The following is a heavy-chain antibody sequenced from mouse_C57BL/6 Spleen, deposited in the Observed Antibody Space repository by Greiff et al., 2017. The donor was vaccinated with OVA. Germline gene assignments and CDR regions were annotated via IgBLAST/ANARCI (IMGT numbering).Heavy chain of an antibody. CDR3: TTSCGYDGTFAY. D-gene: IGHD2-2*01. CDR1: GFNIKDDY. CDR2: IDPENGDT. V-gene: IGHV14-4*01. Sequence: EVKLVESGAELVRPGASVKLSCTASGFNIKDDYMHWVKQRPEQGLEWIGWIDPENGDTEYASKFQGKATITADTSSNTAYLQLSSPTSEDTAVYYCTTSCGYDGTFAYWGKGTLVTVAA. J-gene: IGHJ3*01.